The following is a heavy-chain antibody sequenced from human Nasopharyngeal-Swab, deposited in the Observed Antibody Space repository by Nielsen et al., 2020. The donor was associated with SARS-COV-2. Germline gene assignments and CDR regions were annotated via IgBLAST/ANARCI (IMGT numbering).Heavy chain of an antibody. CDR2: IYQSGST. V-gene: IGHV4-30-2*01. J-gene: IGHJ6*02. D-gene: IGHD3-9*01. CDR3: ARVRPYYDILTGYYTKNGGYYGMDV. Sequence: WIRQPPGKGLEWIGYIYQSGSTDYNPSLKSRVTISIDRSKNQFSLKLSSVTAADTAVYYCARVRPYYDILTGYYTKNGGYYGMDVWGQGTTVTVSS.